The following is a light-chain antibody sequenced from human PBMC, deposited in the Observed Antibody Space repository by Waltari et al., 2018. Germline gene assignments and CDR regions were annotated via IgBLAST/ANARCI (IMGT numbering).Light chain of an antibody. CDR1: QSINNW. CDR2: KTS. Sequence: DIQLAQSPSTLSASMADRVTITCRASQSINNWLAWYQQKPGKAPNLIIYKTSNLQSGVPSRFSGSGSGTEFTLTISNLQPDDFATYYCQQYKSFFWTFGQGTKVEI. CDR3: QQYKSFFWT. V-gene: IGKV1-5*03. J-gene: IGKJ1*01.